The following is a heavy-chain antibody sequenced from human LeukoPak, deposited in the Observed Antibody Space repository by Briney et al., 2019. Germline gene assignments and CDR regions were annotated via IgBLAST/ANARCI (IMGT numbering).Heavy chain of an antibody. V-gene: IGHV4-34*01. CDR2: INHSGST. CDR3: ARSGLSSSSAARVNLPTLY. D-gene: IGHD6-13*01. CDR1: GGSFSGYY. J-gene: IGHJ4*02. Sequence: PSETLSLTCAVYGGSFSGYYWSWIRQPPGKGLEWIGEINHSGSTNYNPSLKSRVTISVDTSKNQFSLKLSSVTAADTAVYYCARSGLSSSSAARVNLPTLYWGQGTLVTVSS.